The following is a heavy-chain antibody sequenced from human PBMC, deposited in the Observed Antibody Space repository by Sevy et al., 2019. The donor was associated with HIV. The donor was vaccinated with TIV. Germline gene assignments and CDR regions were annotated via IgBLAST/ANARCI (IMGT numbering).Heavy chain of an antibody. CDR1: GFSFDSYG. J-gene: IGHJ6*03. CDR3: GKGGGGHYDPDEIGYYFYYYNMDV. CDR2: ISGSGTRT. Sequence: GGSLRLSCAVSGFSFDSYGMTWVRQAPGKGLEWVSGISGSGTRTYYADSVKGRFIISRDNSKNTLYLQMNSFRSEDTAKYYGGKGGGGHYDPDEIGYYFYYYNMDVWGKGTTVTVSS. V-gene: IGHV3-23*01. D-gene: IGHD3-22*01.